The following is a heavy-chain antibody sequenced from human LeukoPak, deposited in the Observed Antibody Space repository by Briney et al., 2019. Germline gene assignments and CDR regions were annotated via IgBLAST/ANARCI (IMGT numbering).Heavy chain of an antibody. J-gene: IGHJ4*02. CDR2: IYYSGRT. Sequence: SETLSLTCTVSGGSISSSSYYWGWIRQPPGKGLEWIGSIYYSGRTYYNPSLKSRVTISVDTSKNQFSLKLRSVTAADTAVYYCARQKWELLRYFDYWGQGTLVTVSS. V-gene: IGHV4-39*07. CDR1: GGSISSSSYY. D-gene: IGHD1-26*01. CDR3: ARQKWELLRYFDY.